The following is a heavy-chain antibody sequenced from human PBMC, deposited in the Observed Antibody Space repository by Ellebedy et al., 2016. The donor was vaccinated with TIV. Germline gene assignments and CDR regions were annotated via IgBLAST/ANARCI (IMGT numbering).Heavy chain of an antibody. Sequence: GRFTISRDNAKNSLYLKMNSLIAEDTAVYYCARLTGGTCYCAFAIWGQGTMVTVSS. D-gene: IGHD2-15*01. CDR3: ARLTGGTCYCAFAI. J-gene: IGHJ3*02. V-gene: IGHV3-21*06.